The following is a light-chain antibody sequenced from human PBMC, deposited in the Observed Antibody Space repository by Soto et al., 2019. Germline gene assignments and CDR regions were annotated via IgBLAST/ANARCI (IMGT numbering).Light chain of an antibody. CDR1: QVVSGSS. J-gene: IGKJ1*01. Sequence: EIWLTQFQATLFLSPGKRATFPGGPSQVVSGSSLAWYQQKPGQAPRLLIYGASIRATGIPDRFSGSGSGTDFTLTISRLEPEDFAMYLCQHYGTSLWTFGQGTKVEIK. CDR2: GAS. V-gene: IGKV3-20*01. CDR3: QHYGTSLWT.